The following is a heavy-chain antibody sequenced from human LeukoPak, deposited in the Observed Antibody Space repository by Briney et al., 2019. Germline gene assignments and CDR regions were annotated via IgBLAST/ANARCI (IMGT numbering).Heavy chain of an antibody. D-gene: IGHD2-8*01. CDR1: GYTFTGYY. CDR2: INPNSGGT. J-gene: IGHJ6*02. Sequence: ASVKVSCRASGYTFTGYYVHWVRLAPGQGLEWMGRINPNSGGTNYAQKFQGRVTMTRDTSISTAYMELSRLRSDDTAVYYCARVEVGYCTNGVYYGYGMDIWGQGTTVTVSS. CDR3: ARVEVGYCTNGVYYGYGMDI. V-gene: IGHV1-2*06.